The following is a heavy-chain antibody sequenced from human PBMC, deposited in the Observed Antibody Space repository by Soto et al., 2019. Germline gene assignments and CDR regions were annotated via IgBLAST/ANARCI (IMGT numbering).Heavy chain of an antibody. Sequence: PGGSLRLSCAASGFTFSSYAMSWVRQAPGKGLEWVSAISGSGGSTYYADSVKGRFTISRDNSKNTLYLQMNSLRAEDTAVYYCAKDRYYDFWSGYYGDYWGQGTLVTVSS. CDR1: GFTFSSYA. D-gene: IGHD3-3*01. CDR2: ISGSGGST. V-gene: IGHV3-23*01. CDR3: AKDRYYDFWSGYYGDY. J-gene: IGHJ4*02.